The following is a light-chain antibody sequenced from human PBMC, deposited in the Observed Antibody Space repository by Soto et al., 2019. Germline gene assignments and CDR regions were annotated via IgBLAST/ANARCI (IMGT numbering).Light chain of an antibody. CDR3: QSYDSSLSGSV. J-gene: IGLJ2*01. V-gene: IGLV1-40*01. Sequence: QSVLTQPPSVSGAPGQRVTISCTGSSSNIGSGYDVHWYQQLPGTAPKLLIYDNFNRLSGVPDRFSGSKSGTSASLAITGLQAEDEADYYCQSYDSSLSGSVFGGGTKVTVL. CDR1: SSNIGSGYD. CDR2: DNF.